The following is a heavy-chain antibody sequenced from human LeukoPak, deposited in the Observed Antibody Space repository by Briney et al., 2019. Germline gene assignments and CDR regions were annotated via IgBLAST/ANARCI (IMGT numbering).Heavy chain of an antibody. CDR1: GFIFQDYA. Sequence: GRSLRLSCAASGFIFQDYAMHWVRQAPGKGLEWVSGISWNSGSIGYADSVKGRFTISRDNAKNSLYLQMNSLRADDTALYYCAKALYGSEIDVWGQGTTVIVSS. V-gene: IGHV3-9*01. J-gene: IGHJ6*02. CDR3: AKALYGSEIDV. D-gene: IGHD3-10*01. CDR2: ISWNSGSI.